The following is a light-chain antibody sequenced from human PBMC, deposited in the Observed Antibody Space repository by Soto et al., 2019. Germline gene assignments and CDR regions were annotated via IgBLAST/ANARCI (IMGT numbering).Light chain of an antibody. CDR1: QSVSSTY. J-gene: IGKJ5*01. CDR3: HQYGSSPRT. V-gene: IGKV3-20*01. Sequence: EIVLTQSPGTLSLSPGERPTLYCRASQSVSSTYLAWYQHKPGQAPRLLIYGPSSRAAGIPDRFSGSGSGTDFTLTISRLEPEDFAVYYCHQYGSSPRTFGQGTRLEIK. CDR2: GPS.